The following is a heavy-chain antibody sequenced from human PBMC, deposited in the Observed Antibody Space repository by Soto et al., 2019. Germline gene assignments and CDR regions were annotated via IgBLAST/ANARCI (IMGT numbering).Heavy chain of an antibody. Sequence: QVQLQESGPRLVKPSATLSLTCTVSGFSITSSYWSWSRRPPGKGLEWIAYIYDTGISGYTPSTSYNPSLKSRVTMSVDTSKSQFSLKLTSVTAADTAVYYCARGEDAFFYYGLDVWCQGITVNGSS. CDR2: IYDTGISGYTPST. J-gene: IGHJ6*02. V-gene: IGHV4-59*01. CDR1: GFSITSSY. CDR3: ARGEDAFFYYGLDV.